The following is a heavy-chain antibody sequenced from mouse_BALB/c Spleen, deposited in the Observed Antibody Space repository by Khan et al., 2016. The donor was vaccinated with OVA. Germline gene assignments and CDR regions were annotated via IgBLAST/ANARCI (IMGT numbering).Heavy chain of an antibody. V-gene: IGHV3-1*02. D-gene: IGHD6-1*01. Sequence: EVQLQESGPDLVKPSQSLSLTCTVTGYSITSGYSWHWIRQFPGNKLEWMGYIHYSGSTNYNPSLKSRISIPRDTPKNQFFLQLNSVTTMDQATYYCARFCHCSGHAMDYWGHESSCTDSS. J-gene: IGHJ4*01. CDR3: ARFCHCSGHAMDY. CDR1: GYSITSGYS. CDR2: IHYSGST.